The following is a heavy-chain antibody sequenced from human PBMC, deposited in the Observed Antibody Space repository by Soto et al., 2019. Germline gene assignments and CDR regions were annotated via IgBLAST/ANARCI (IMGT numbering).Heavy chain of an antibody. CDR2: IYYRGST. Sequence: QVQLQESGPGLVKPSQTLSLTCTVSGGSISSGGYYWSWIRQHPGKGLEWIGYIYYRGSTYYTPSLTSRVTISVDTSKTQFSLKLSSVTAADTAVYYCARGVTMVRGVIHTPYFDYWGPGTLVTVSS. CDR1: GGSISSGGYY. J-gene: IGHJ4*02. V-gene: IGHV4-31*03. D-gene: IGHD3-10*01. CDR3: ARGVTMVRGVIHTPYFDY.